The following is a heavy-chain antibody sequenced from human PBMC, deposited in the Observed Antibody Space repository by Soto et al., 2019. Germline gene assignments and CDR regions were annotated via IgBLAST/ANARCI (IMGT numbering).Heavy chain of an antibody. Sequence: SVKVSCKASGGTFSSYAISWVRQAPGQGLEWMGGIIPIFGTANYAQKFQGRVTITADESTSTAYMELSSLRSEDTAVYYCARVGSSSPQTYYYYGMDVWGQGTTVTVSS. CDR1: GGTFSSYA. V-gene: IGHV1-69*13. J-gene: IGHJ6*02. CDR2: IIPIFGTA. D-gene: IGHD6-13*01. CDR3: ARVGSSSPQTYYYYGMDV.